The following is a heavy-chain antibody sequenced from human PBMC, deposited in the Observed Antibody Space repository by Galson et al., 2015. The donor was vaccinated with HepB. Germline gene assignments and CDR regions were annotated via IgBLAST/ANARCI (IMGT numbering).Heavy chain of an antibody. CDR1: GYSFSSYW. CDR3: ARLVAVYSSSERIDY. Sequence: QSGAEVKKPGESLKISCKGSGYSFSSYWIGWVRQMPGKGLEWMGIIYPGDSEIRYSPSFQGQVTTSADKSITTAYLQWNSLKASDTAMYYCARLVAVYSSSERIDYWGQGTLVTVSS. CDR2: IYPGDSEI. D-gene: IGHD6-6*01. V-gene: IGHV5-51*01. J-gene: IGHJ4*02.